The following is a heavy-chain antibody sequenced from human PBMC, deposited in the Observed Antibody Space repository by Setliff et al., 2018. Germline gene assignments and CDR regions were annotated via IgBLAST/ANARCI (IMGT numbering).Heavy chain of an antibody. CDR3: VRVTSGRLDFDY. Sequence: ASAKVSCKASGYSFTSNDINWVRLAAGQGLEWMGWVSPFDDGKPGYAQKFQGRVTITWVTSISTAYMELSSLRSEDTAVSYCVRVTSGRLDFDYWGQGTPVTVSS. J-gene: IGHJ4*02. D-gene: IGHD6-19*01. CDR1: GYSFTSND. V-gene: IGHV1-8*01. CDR2: VSPFDDGKP.